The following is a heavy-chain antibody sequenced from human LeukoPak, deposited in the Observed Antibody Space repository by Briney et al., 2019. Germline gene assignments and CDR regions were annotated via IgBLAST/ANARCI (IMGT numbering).Heavy chain of an antibody. V-gene: IGHV4-59*01. D-gene: IGHD3-22*01. Sequence: SETLSLTCTVSGGSISSYYWNWIRQPPGKGLEWIGYIYYSGSTNYNPSLQSRVTISVDTSKNQFSLKLSSVTAADTAVYYCARGADSSGYYSIFYFDYWGQGTLVTVSS. CDR2: IYYSGST. CDR1: GGSISSYY. J-gene: IGHJ4*02. CDR3: ARGADSSGYYSIFYFDY.